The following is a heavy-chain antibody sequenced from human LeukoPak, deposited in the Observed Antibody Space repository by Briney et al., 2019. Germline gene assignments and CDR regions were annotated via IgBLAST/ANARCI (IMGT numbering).Heavy chain of an antibody. V-gene: IGHV4-59*11. J-gene: IGHJ4*02. CDR1: GASIRSHY. CDR3: ARTSSWSELPFDY. D-gene: IGHD1-26*01. CDR2: MYYSGNS. Sequence: SETLSLTCTVSGASIRSHYWSWIRQPPGKGLEWIGYMYYSGNSNYNPALKSRVTISVDTSKNQFSLKMISVTPADTAVYYCARTSSWSELPFDYWGQGTLVTVSS.